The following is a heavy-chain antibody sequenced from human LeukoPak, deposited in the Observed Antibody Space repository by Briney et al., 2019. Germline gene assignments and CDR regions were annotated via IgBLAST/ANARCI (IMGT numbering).Heavy chain of an antibody. CDR1: GGTFSNFG. CDR2: IIPIFTTT. V-gene: IGHV1-69*13. J-gene: IGHJ4*02. CDR3: ARDPLAASAPGYFDY. D-gene: IGHD6-13*01. Sequence: ASEKVSCKASGGTFSNFGISWVRQAPGQRLEWMGGIIPIFTTTNYAQKFRGRVTITAHESTSTAYLELSSLTSEDTAVYYCARDPLAASAPGYFDYWGQGTLVTVSA.